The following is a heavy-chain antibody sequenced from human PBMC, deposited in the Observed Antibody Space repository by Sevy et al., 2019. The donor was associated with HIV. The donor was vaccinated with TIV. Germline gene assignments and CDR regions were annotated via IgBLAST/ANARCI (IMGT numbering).Heavy chain of an antibody. Sequence: GGCLRLSCAASGFSFSSYGMHWVRQAPGRGLEWVALISYDGSNKDYADSVKGRFTISRDNYKNSLYLQMNSLRAEDTAVYYCANDSSYCSGGSCYSEYFQHWGQGTLVTVSS. D-gene: IGHD2-15*01. CDR3: ANDSSYCSGGSCYSEYFQH. CDR1: GFSFSSYG. J-gene: IGHJ1*01. CDR2: ISYDGSNK. V-gene: IGHV3-30*18.